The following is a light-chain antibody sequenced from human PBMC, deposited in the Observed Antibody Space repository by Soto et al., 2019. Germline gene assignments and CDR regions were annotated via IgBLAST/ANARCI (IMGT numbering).Light chain of an antibody. CDR3: QQRSNWPPEIT. V-gene: IGKV3D-20*02. Sequence: EIVLTQSPGTLSLSPGERATLSCGASQSVSSNYLAWYQQKPGRAPRLLIYGASRRATGIPDRFSGSGSGTDFTLTISSLEPEDFAVYYCQQRSNWPPEITFGQGTRLEIK. CDR2: GAS. CDR1: QSVSSNY. J-gene: IGKJ5*01.